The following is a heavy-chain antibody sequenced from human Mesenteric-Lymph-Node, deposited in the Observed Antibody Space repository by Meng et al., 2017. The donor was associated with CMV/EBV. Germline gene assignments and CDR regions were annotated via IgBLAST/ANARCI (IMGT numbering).Heavy chain of an antibody. V-gene: IGHV4-59*01. CDR2: ISYSGST. CDR1: GGSINSYY. CDR3: GREGRGESLGMDV. J-gene: IGHJ6*02. D-gene: IGHD3-16*01. Sequence: SETLSLTCTVSGGSINSYYWSWIRQPPGEGLEWIGYISYSGSTNYNPSLKSRVTISVDTSKNQFSLKLSSVTAADTAVYYCGREGRGESLGMDVWGQGTTVTVSS.